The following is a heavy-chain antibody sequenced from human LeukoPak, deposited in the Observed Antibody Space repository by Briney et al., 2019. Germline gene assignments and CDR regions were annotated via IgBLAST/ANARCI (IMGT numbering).Heavy chain of an antibody. CDR3: ARHGDVDY. V-gene: IGHV5-51*01. J-gene: IGHJ4*02. Sequence: GESLKISRKGSGYSFTSYWIGWVRQMPGKGLDWVWIIYPNDSYVSYSLSFQGQGPIYADKCIITAYLQWNNLRASDPAQYYCARHGDVDYWGQGTLVTVSS. CDR2: IYPNDSYV. D-gene: IGHD7-27*01. CDR1: GYSFTSYW.